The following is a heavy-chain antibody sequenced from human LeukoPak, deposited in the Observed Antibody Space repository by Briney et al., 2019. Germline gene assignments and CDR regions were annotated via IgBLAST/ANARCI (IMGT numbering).Heavy chain of an antibody. V-gene: IGHV4-30-4*01. J-gene: IGHJ4*02. CDR2: IYYSGST. Sequence: SETLSLTCTVSGASISSGDYYWSWIRQPPGKGLEWIGSIYYSGSTYYNPSLKSRITISIDTSKNQFSLKLSSVTAADTAVYYCARGYSLDYWGQGTLVTVSS. CDR1: GASISSGDYY. CDR3: ARGYSLDY. D-gene: IGHD5-18*01.